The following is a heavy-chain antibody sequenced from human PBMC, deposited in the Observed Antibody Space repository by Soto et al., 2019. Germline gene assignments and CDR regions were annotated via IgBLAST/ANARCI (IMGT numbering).Heavy chain of an antibody. CDR1: GFTFSSYA. D-gene: IGHD1-26*01. V-gene: IGHV3-23*01. J-gene: IGHJ3*02. CDR3: AKGLREMSGSYAVYLGWDI. CDR2: ISGSGGST. Sequence: EVQLLESGGGLVQPGGSLRLSCAASGFTFSSYAMSWVRQAPGKGLEWVSAISGSGGSTYYADSVKGRFTISRDNSKNTLYLHMNRLRAEDTAVYYCAKGLREMSGSYAVYLGWDIWGHGTMVTVSS.